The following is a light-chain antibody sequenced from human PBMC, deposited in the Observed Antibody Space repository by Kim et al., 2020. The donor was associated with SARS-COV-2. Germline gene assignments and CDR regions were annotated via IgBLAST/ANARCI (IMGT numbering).Light chain of an antibody. CDR3: AAWDDSLSGWV. CDR1: SSNFGSNY. Sequence: GQVVTISLSGYSSNFGSNYVYWYQQLPGTAPKLLIYRNNQRPSGVPDRFSGSKSGTSASLAISGLRSEDEADYYCAAWDDSLSGWVFGGGTKVTVL. J-gene: IGLJ3*02. CDR2: RNN. V-gene: IGLV1-47*01.